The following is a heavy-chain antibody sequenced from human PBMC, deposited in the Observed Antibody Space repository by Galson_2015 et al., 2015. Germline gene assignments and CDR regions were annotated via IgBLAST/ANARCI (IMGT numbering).Heavy chain of an antibody. V-gene: IGHV1-2*06. CDR2: INPDSGGT. J-gene: IGHJ4*02. Sequence: SVKVSCKASGYSFTGYYMHWVRQAPGQGLEWMGRINPDSGGTNYAQNFQGRVTMTRDTSISTAYMELSRLRSDDTAVYYCARDFFRSGYAIDWGQGTLVTVSS. CDR3: ARDFFRSGYAID. CDR1: GYSFTGYY. D-gene: IGHD2-2*01.